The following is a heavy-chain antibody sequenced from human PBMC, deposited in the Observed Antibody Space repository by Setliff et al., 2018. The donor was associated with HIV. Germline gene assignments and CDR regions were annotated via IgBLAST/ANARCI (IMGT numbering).Heavy chain of an antibody. J-gene: IGHJ5*02. CDR1: GGTFSYYT. CDR3: ARDRVPYSSSPSALDP. D-gene: IGHD2-2*01. Sequence: GASVKVSCKASGGTFSYYTFTWVRQAPGQGLEWLGRIVPLLGVPDYAQNFQGRLTITADKSTSTTYMELSSLRSEDTAIYYCARDRVPYSSSPSALDPWGQGTQVTVSS. CDR2: IVPLLGVP. V-gene: IGHV1-69*04.